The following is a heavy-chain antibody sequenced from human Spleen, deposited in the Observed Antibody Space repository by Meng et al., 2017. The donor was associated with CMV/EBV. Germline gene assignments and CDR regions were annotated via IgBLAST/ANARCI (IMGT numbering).Heavy chain of an antibody. CDR1: GASISTSY. CDR3: ARDGGGNSPYYYYGMDV. CDR2: ISHRGST. D-gene: IGHD3-16*01. Sequence: SETLSLTCTVSGASISTSYWSWIRQPPGKGLEWIGYISHRGSTNYHPSLRSRVTISVDSSKKQFSLKLTSVTAADTAVYYCARDGGGNSPYYYYGMDVWGQGTTVTVSS. V-gene: IGHV4-59*01. J-gene: IGHJ6*02.